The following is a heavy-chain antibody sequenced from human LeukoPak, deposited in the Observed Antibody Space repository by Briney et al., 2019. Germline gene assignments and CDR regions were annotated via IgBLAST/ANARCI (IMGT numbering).Heavy chain of an antibody. Sequence: GGSLRLSCAASGFTFSTYSMNWVRQAPGKGLEWVPSMTTSRSSIFYADSVKGRFTISRDNAKNSLYLQMNSLRADDTAVYYCAREDQEGFDYWGQGTLVTVSS. J-gene: IGHJ4*02. CDR3: AREDQEGFDY. CDR2: MTTSRSSI. V-gene: IGHV3-21*01. CDR1: GFTFSTYS.